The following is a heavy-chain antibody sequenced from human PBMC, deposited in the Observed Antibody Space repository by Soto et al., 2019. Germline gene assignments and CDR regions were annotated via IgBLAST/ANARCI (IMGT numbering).Heavy chain of an antibody. Sequence: TSETLSLTCAVYGGPFSGYYWNWIRQSPGKGLEWIGYIYHSGSTYYNPSLKSRVTISVDRSKNQFSLKLSSVTAADTAVYYCARVTYYYGSGSYFIPTNYYFDYWGQGTLVTVSS. V-gene: IGHV4-34*01. CDR3: ARVTYYYGSGSYFIPTNYYFDY. D-gene: IGHD3-10*01. J-gene: IGHJ4*02. CDR1: GGPFSGYY. CDR2: IYHSGST.